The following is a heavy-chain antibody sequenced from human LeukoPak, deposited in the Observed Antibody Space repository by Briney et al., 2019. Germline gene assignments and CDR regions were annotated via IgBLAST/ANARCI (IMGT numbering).Heavy chain of an antibody. CDR2: ISSSSSYI. CDR3: ARDVEPGIAAAGTRGIVDY. J-gene: IGHJ4*02. Sequence: GGSLRLSCAASGFTFSSYSMNWVRQAPGKGLEWVSSISSSSSYIYYADSVKGRFTISRDNAKNSLYLQMNSLRAEDTAVYYCARDVEPGIAAAGTRGIVDYWGQGTLVTVSS. D-gene: IGHD6-13*01. V-gene: IGHV3-21*01. CDR1: GFTFSSYS.